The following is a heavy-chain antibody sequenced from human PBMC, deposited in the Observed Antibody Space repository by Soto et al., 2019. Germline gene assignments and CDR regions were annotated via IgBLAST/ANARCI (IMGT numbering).Heavy chain of an antibody. D-gene: IGHD2-21*01. J-gene: IGHJ5*02. Sequence: QVQLQESGPGLVKPSQTLSLTCTVSGDSISRGGYYWNWIRQHPRKGLEWIGYIYHSGSTNYNPFLKSRVTISVDTSKNQLSLKLSNVTAADTAVYYCARDGAGAYGLGWFDPLGQGILVTVSS. CDR1: GDSISRGGYY. CDR2: IYHSGST. V-gene: IGHV4-31*03. CDR3: ARDGAGAYGLGWFDP.